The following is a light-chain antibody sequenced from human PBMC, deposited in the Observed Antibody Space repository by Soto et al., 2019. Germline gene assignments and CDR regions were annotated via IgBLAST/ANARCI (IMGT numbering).Light chain of an antibody. Sequence: EIAMTQSPATLYVSPGQGATLSYRVNQRIGGNLAWYQQKPGQVPRLLIYGASTRATGFPPRFIGSGSGTDFTLTISSLQSDDFAVYYCQQYNNWPPLTFGGGTKVEIK. CDR2: GAS. V-gene: IGKV3-15*01. CDR1: QRIGGN. CDR3: QQYNNWPPLT. J-gene: IGKJ4*01.